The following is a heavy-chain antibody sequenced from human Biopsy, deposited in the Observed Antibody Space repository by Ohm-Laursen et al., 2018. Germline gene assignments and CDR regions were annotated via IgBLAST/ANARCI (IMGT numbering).Heavy chain of an antibody. V-gene: IGHV3-23*01. CDR3: AKTLGDSYGSRYFDY. J-gene: IGHJ4*02. CDR1: GFTLNKHG. Sequence: SLRLSCAASGFTLNKHGMHWVRQAPGKGLEWVSVTFESGDTTHYGDSVKGRFSVSRDNSKSTLYLQMNSLRAEDTAVYYCAKTLGDSYGSRYFDYWGQGTLVTVSS. CDR2: TFESGDTT. D-gene: IGHD5-18*01.